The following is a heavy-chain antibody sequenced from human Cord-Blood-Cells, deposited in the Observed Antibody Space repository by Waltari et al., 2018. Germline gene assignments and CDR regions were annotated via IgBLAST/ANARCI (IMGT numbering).Heavy chain of an antibody. CDR3: ARDPSYYGSGVENWFDP. Sequence: GAEVKKPGASVKVSCKASGYTFTSYGISWVRQAPGQGLEWMGWISAYNGNTNYAQKLQGRVTMTTDTSTSTAYMELRSLRSDDTAVYYCARDPSYYGSGVENWFDPWGQGTLVTVSS. J-gene: IGHJ5*02. CDR2: ISAYNGNT. D-gene: IGHD3-10*01. V-gene: IGHV1-18*01. CDR1: GYTFTSYG.